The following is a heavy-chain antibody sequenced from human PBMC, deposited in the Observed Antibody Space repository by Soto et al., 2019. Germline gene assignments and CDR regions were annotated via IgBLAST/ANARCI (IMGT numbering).Heavy chain of an antibody. D-gene: IGHD3-10*01. CDR2: INHSGST. V-gene: IGHV4-39*07. CDR3: ARTLWFGERRMDV. Sequence: SETLSLTCTVSGGSISSSTYYWGWIRQPPGKGLEWIGEINHSGSTNYNPSLKSRVTISVDTSKNQFSLKLSSVTAADTAVYYCARTLWFGERRMDVWGQGTTVTVSS. J-gene: IGHJ6*02. CDR1: GGSISSSTYY.